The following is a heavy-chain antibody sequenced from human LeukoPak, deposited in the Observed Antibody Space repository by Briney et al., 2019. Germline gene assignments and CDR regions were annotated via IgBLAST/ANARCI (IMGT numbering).Heavy chain of an antibody. V-gene: IGHV4-39*01. Sequence: SETLSLTCTVSGGSISSSSYYWGWIRQPPGKGLEWIGRIYYSGSTYYNPSLKSRVTISVDTSKNQFSLKLSSVTAADTAVYYCARPGSTVIDPWGQGTLVTVSS. CDR2: IYYSGST. CDR1: GGSISSSSYY. D-gene: IGHD5/OR15-5a*01. J-gene: IGHJ5*02. CDR3: ARPGSTVIDP.